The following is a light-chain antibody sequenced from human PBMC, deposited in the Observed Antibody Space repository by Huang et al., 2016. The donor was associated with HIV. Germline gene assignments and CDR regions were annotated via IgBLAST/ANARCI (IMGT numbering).Light chain of an antibody. J-gene: IGKJ5*01. CDR3: QQRCNWPPT. CDR1: QSVSSY. Sequence: EIVLTQSPATLSLSPGERATLSCRASQSVSSYLAWYQQKPGQAPRLLIYDASNRATGIPARFSGSGSGTDFTLTISSLEPEDFAVYYCQQRCNWPPTFGQGTRLEMK. CDR2: DAS. V-gene: IGKV3-11*01.